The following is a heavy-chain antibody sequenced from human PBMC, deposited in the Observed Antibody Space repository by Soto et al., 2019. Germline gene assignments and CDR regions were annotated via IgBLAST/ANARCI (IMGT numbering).Heavy chain of an antibody. CDR1: GYSFTCYW. Sequence: EVQLVQSGAEVKKPGESLKISCKGSGYSFTCYWIGWVRQMPGKGLEWMGIIYPGDSDTRYSPSFQGQVTISADKSISTAYLQWSSLKASDTAMYYCARGAAGYGSGSLGAQGDYWGQGTLVTVSS. CDR3: ARGAAGYGSGSLGAQGDY. J-gene: IGHJ4*02. V-gene: IGHV5-51*01. D-gene: IGHD3-10*01. CDR2: IYPGDSDT.